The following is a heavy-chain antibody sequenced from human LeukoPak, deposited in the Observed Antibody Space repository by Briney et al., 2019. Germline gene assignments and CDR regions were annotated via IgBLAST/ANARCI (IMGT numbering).Heavy chain of an antibody. CDR3: ARAYHSSGYENGFWGD. V-gene: IGHV4-34*01. CDR1: GGSFSGYY. CDR2: INHSGST. Sequence: SETLSLTCAVYGGSFSGYYWSWIRQPPGKGLEWIGEINHSGSTNYNPSLKSRVTISVDTSKNQFSLKLSSVTAADTAVYYCARAYHSSGYENGFWGDWGQGTLVTVSS. D-gene: IGHD3-22*01. J-gene: IGHJ4*02.